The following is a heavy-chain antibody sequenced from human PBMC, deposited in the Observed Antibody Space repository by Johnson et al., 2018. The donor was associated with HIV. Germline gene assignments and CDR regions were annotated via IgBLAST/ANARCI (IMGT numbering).Heavy chain of an antibody. V-gene: IGHV3-23*04. Sequence: VQLVESGGGLVQPGGSLRLSCAASGFTFSSYAMSWVRQAPGKELEWVSAISGGGGSTYYADSVKGRFTISRDNSKNTLYLQMNSLRAEDTAVYYCAKDWKAVYGWADAFGMWGQGTMVTGSS. D-gene: IGHD2-8*02. CDR2: ISGGGGST. CDR3: AKDWKAVYGWADAFGM. CDR1: GFTFSSYA. J-gene: IGHJ3*02.